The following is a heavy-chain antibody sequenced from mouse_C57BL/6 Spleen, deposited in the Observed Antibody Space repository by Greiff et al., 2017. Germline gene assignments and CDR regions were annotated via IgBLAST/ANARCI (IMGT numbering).Heavy chain of an antibody. J-gene: IGHJ4*01. CDR2: IYPGDGDT. Sequence: QVQLKQSGPELVKPGASVKISCKASGYAFSSSWMNWVKQRPGKGLEWIGRIYPGDGDTNYNGKFKGKATLSADKSSSTAYMQLSSLTSEDSAVYFCARETGPYYAMDYWGQGTSVTVSS. CDR3: ARETGPYYAMDY. CDR1: GYAFSSSW. V-gene: IGHV1-82*01. D-gene: IGHD4-1*01.